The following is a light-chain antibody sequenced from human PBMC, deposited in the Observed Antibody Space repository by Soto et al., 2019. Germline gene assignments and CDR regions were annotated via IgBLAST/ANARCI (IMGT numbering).Light chain of an antibody. CDR3: SSYTSTSTWM. Sequence: QSALTQPASVSGSPGQSITISCTGTSSDVGGYNYVSWYQQHPGRAPKLIIYEVSNRPSGVSNRFSGSKSGNTASLTISGLQAEDEADYYCSSYTSTSTWMFGGGTKLTV. CDR2: EVS. J-gene: IGLJ3*02. CDR1: SSDVGGYNY. V-gene: IGLV2-14*01.